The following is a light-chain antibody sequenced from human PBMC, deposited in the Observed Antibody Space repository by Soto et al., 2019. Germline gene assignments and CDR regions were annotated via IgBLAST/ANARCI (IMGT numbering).Light chain of an antibody. V-gene: IGKV3-20*01. CDR1: QSVSSTY. CDR3: HLYGSSSPWT. CDR2: GAS. J-gene: IGKJ1*01. Sequence: ELVLTQSPGTLSLSQGDRATLSFRASQSVSSTYLAWYQQKPVQAPRLPIDGASSSATGIPDRFSGSRSGAYFTLTISRLEPEDFAVYYCHLYGSSSPWTVGQGPKVEIK.